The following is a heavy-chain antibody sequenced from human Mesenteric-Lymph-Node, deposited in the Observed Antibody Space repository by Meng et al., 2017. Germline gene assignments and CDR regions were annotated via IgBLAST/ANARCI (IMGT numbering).Heavy chain of an antibody. CDR3: ARSQTRMTTVTELDY. J-gene: IGHJ4*02. CDR2: IIPIFGTA. V-gene: IGHV1-69*13. Sequence: SVKVSCKASGGTFSSYAISWGRQAPGQGLEWMGGIIPIFGTANYAQKFQGRVTITADESTSTAYMELSSLRSEDTAVYYCARSQTRMTTVTELDYWGQGTLVTVSS. D-gene: IGHD4-17*01. CDR1: GGTFSSYA.